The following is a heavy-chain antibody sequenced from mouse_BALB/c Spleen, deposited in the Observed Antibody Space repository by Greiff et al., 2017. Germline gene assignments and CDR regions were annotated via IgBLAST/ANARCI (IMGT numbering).Heavy chain of an antibody. CDR3: ARQGDRYDGGGAMDY. CDR1: GFTFSSFG. Sequence: EVQRVESGGGLVQPGGSRKLSCAASGFTFSSFGMHWVRQAPEKGLEWVAYISSGSSTIYYADTVKGRFTISRDNPKNTLFLQMTSLRSEDTAMYYCARQGDRYDGGGAMDYWGQGTSVTVSS. V-gene: IGHV5-17*02. D-gene: IGHD2-14*01. J-gene: IGHJ4*01. CDR2: ISSGSSTI.